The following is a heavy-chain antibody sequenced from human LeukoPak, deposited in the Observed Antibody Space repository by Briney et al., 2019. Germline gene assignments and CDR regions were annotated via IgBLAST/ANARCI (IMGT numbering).Heavy chain of an antibody. CDR2: INSDGSST. V-gene: IGHV3-74*01. CDR3: ARTWFGESEADY. Sequence: GGSLRLSCAASGFTFSSYTMNWVRQAPGKWLVWVSRINSDGSSTDYADSVKGRFTISRDNAKNTLYLQMNSLRAEDTAVYYCARTWFGESEADYWGRGILVTVSS. J-gene: IGHJ4*02. D-gene: IGHD3-10*01. CDR1: GFTFSSYT.